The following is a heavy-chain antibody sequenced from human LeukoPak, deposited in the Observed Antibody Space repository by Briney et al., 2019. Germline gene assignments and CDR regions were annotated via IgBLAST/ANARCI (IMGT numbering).Heavy chain of an antibody. J-gene: IGHJ2*01. D-gene: IGHD1-26*01. CDR2: IRYDGNNK. CDR3: AKDRASSWWYFDL. Sequence: GSLRLSCASSGFTFNNFGMHWVRQAPGKGLEWVAFIRYDGNNKHYADSVKGRFFVSRDNSKNTLYLQMNSLRAEDTAVYYCAKDRASSWWYFDLWGRGTLVTVSS. V-gene: IGHV3-30*02. CDR1: GFTFNNFG.